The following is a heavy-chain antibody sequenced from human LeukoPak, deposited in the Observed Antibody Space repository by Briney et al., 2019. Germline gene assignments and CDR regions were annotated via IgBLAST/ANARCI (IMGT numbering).Heavy chain of an antibody. D-gene: IGHD2-15*01. CDR2: ISGSGGST. CDR3: ARGRYCSGGSCRYFDY. V-gene: IGHV3-23*01. Sequence: PGGTLRLSCTASGFTFSSYGMSWVRQAPGKGLEWVSAISGSGGSTYYADSVKGRFTISRDNSKNTLYLQMNSLRAEDTAVYYCARGRYCSGGSCRYFDYWGQGTLVTVSS. J-gene: IGHJ4*02. CDR1: GFTFSSYG.